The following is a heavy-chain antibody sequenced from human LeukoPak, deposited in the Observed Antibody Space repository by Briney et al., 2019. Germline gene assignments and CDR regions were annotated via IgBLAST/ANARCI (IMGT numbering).Heavy chain of an antibody. CDR1: GVSFSGYY. V-gene: IGHV4-34*01. CDR2: INHSGST. CDR3: ARGPRYYGSGSYYKGASFDY. D-gene: IGHD3-10*01. Sequence: SETLSLTCAVYGVSFSGYYWIWIRQPPGKGLEWIGEINHSGSTNYNPSLKSRVTISVDTSKNQFSLKLSSVTAADTAVYYCARGPRYYGSGSYYKGASFDYWGQGTLVTVSS. J-gene: IGHJ4*02.